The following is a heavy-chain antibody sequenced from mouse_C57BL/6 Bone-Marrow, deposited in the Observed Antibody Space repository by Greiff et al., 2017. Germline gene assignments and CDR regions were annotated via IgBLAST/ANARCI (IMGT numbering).Heavy chain of an antibody. D-gene: IGHD1-1*01. V-gene: IGHV1-18*01. Sequence: VQLQQSGPELVKPGASVKIPCKASGYTFTDYNMDWVKQSHGKSLEWIGDINPNNGGTIYNQKFKGKATLTVDKSSSTAYMELRSLTSEDTAVYYCARGDYYGSSYEGWFAYWGQGTLVTVSA. CDR1: GYTFTDYN. CDR3: ARGDYYGSSYEGWFAY. CDR2: INPNNGGT. J-gene: IGHJ3*01.